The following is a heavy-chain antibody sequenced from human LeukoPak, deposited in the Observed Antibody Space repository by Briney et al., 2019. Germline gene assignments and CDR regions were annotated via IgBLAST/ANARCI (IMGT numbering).Heavy chain of an antibody. D-gene: IGHD3-22*01. CDR2: LNPSSGST. J-gene: IGHJ4*02. CDR3: ARDGEYYDSSGSYFDY. Sequence: ASVKVSCKASGYTFTTCYMHWVRQAPGQRLEWMGILNPSSGSTSYAQRFQGRVTMTRDTSTSTFYMELRSLKSEDTAVYYCARDGEYYDSSGSYFDYWGQGTAVTVSS. V-gene: IGHV1-46*01. CDR1: GYTFTTCY.